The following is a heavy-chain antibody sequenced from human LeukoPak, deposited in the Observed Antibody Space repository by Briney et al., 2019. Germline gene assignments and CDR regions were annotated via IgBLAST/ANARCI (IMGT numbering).Heavy chain of an antibody. J-gene: IGHJ4*02. CDR2: ISWNSGRL. D-gene: IGHD6-13*01. Sequence: SLRLSCAASGFNFHDYAMHWVRQTPGKGLEWVSSISWNSGRLGYADSVKGRFTISRDNAENSLYLEMNSLRAEDTALYFCAKDIDSSSWYYFDYWGQGTLVTVSS. CDR1: GFNFHDYA. V-gene: IGHV3-9*01. CDR3: AKDIDSSSWYYFDY.